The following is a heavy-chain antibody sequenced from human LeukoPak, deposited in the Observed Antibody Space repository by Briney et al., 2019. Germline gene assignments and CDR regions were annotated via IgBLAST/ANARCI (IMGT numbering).Heavy chain of an antibody. D-gene: IGHD2-2*01. J-gene: IGHJ6*02. CDR1: GFTFSSYS. CDR2: ISSSGSTI. CDR3: ARDQREYQLLPPMDV. Sequence: GGSLRLSCAASGFTFSSYSMNWVRRAPGKGLEWVSYISSSGSTIYYADSVKGRFTISRDNAKNSLYLQMNSLRAEDTAAYYCARDQREYQLLPPMDVWGQGTTVTVSS. V-gene: IGHV3-48*04.